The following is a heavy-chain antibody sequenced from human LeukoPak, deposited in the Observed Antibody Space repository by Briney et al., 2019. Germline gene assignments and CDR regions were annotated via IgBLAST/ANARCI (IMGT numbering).Heavy chain of an antibody. CDR3: ARGRRYYCDSSGYYAAAPYYYGMDV. J-gene: IGHJ6*02. V-gene: IGHV3-30*04. CDR1: GFTFSSYA. CDR2: ISYDGSNK. D-gene: IGHD3-22*01. Sequence: GRSLRLSCAASGFTFSSYAMHWVRQAPGKGLEWVAVISYDGSNKYYADSVKGRFTISRDNSKNTLYLQMDSLRAEDTAVYYCARGRRYYCDSSGYYAAAPYYYGMDVWGQGTTVTVSS.